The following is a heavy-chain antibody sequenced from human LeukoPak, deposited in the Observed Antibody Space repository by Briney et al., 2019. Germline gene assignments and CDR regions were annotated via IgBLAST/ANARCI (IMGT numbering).Heavy chain of an antibody. V-gene: IGHV3-30-3*01. D-gene: IGHD1-26*01. CDR2: ISYDGTNK. Sequence: PGGSLRLSCVASGFIFSSYAMHWVRQAPGNGLEWVALISYDGTNKYYADSVRGRFTISRDDSKNTLYLQMNSLRADDTAVYYCARSFGGCYAYFDYWGQGTLVTVSS. CDR1: GFIFSSYA. J-gene: IGHJ4*02. CDR3: ARSFGGCYAYFDY.